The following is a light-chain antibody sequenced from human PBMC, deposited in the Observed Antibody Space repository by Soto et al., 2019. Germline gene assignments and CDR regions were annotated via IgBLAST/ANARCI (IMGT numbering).Light chain of an antibody. J-gene: IGLJ1*01. CDR2: EVN. CDR1: ISDVGGYNY. CDR3: SSYGDSSNV. V-gene: IGLV2-8*01. Sequence: QSALTQPPSASGSPGQSVAISCTGTISDVGGYNYVSWYQQHPGKIPKLMIYEVNKQPSGVPARISGCKSGYTPSLTVSGLQAEDEADYYCSSYGDSSNVFGAGTKLSVL.